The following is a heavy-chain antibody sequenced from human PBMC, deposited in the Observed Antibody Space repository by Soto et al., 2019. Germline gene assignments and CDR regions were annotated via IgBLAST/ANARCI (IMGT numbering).Heavy chain of an antibody. CDR2: IYPGDSDT. J-gene: IGHJ6*02. Sequence: LQNSWRGAGYSFAGSGSGCMSQIPGSGLERLGIIYPGDSDTRYSPSFQGQVTISADKSISTAYLQWSSLKASDAAMYYCARGCSSTSCYRSDYYSSGMDVWGQGTTVTGSS. CDR3: ARGCSSTSCYRSDYYSSGMDV. V-gene: IGHV5-51*01. D-gene: IGHD2-2*01. CDR1: GYSFAGSG.